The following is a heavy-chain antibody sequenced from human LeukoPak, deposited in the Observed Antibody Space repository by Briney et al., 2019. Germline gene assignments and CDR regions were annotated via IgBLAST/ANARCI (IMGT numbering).Heavy chain of an antibody. V-gene: IGHV3-74*01. CDR1: GFTFSSYC. CDR2: INRDVRIT. CDR3: GRGPSQWLVPGSFDY. Sequence: GGSLRLSCAASGFTFSSYCMHWVRQAPGKGLVWVSRINRDVRITSYTDTVKGRFTLSTDNAKNTLYLQMNSLRDENTALYYCGRGPSQWLVPGSFDYLGEGTMVTVSS. D-gene: IGHD6-19*01. J-gene: IGHJ4*02.